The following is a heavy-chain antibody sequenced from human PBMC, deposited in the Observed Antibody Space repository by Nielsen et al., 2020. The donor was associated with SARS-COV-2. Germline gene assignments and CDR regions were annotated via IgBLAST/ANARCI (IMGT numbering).Heavy chain of an antibody. CDR2: IKQDGSEK. J-gene: IGHJ6*02. Sequence: GESLKISCAASGFTFSSYWMRWVRQAPGKGLEWVANIKQDGSEKYYVDSVKGRFTISRDNAKNSLYLQMNSLRAEDTAVYYCARELEQQHYGMDVWGQGTTVTVSS. D-gene: IGHD6-13*01. CDR1: GFTFSSYW. V-gene: IGHV3-7*03. CDR3: ARELEQQHYGMDV.